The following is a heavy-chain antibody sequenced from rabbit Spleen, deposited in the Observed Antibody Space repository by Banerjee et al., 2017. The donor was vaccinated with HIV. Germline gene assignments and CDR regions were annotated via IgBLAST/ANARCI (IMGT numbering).Heavy chain of an antibody. CDR2: IYAARGST. CDR3: ARAIVPWLGLTRLDL. Sequence: QLTETGGGLVPPGGSLTLSCKASGIDFTNYYITWVRQAPGKGLEWIGIIYAARGSTDYASWVNGRFTISSDNAQSTVDLKMTSLTAADTATYFCARAIVPWLGLTRLDLWGPGTLVTVS. CDR1: GIDFTNYY. J-gene: IGHJ3*01. V-gene: IGHV1S7*01. D-gene: IGHD4-1*01.